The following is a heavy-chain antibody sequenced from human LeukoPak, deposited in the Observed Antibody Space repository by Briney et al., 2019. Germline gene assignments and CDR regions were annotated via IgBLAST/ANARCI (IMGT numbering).Heavy chain of an antibody. J-gene: IGHJ3*02. CDR2: IYYSGST. V-gene: IGHV4-59*01. D-gene: IGHD2-8*02. CDR1: GGSISSYY. CDR3: ARVRDIWYWGAFDI. Sequence: SSETLSLTCTVSGGSISSYYWSWIRQPSGKGLEWIGYIYYSGSTNYNPSLKSRVTISVDTSKNQFSLKLSSVTAADTAVYYCARVRDIWYWGAFDIWGQGTMVTVSS.